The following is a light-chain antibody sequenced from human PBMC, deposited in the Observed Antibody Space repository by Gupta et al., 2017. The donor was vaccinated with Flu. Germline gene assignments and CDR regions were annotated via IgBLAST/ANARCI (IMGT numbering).Light chain of an antibody. CDR1: QSISSY. CDR2: AAS. CDR3: QQSYSTPT. Sequence: DVQMTQSPSSLSASVGDRVTLTCRASQSISSYLNWYQQKPGKAPKLLIYAASNLQSGVPSRFSGSGSGTDFTLTISSLQPEDFATYYCQQSYSTPTFGLGTKVDIK. V-gene: IGKV1-39*01. J-gene: IGKJ3*01.